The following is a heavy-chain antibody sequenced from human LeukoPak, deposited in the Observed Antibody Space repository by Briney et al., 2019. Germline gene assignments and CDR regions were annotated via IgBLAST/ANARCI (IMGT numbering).Heavy chain of an antibody. Sequence: SVKVSCKASGGTFSSYAISWVRQAPGQGLEWMGRIIPILGIANYAQKFQGRVTITADKSTSTAYMELSSLRSEDTAVYYCARVKSPSVWSGYQTYGMDVWGQGTTVTVSS. CDR3: ARVKSPSVWSGYQTYGMDV. V-gene: IGHV1-69*04. D-gene: IGHD3-3*01. J-gene: IGHJ6*02. CDR1: GGTFSSYA. CDR2: IIPILGIA.